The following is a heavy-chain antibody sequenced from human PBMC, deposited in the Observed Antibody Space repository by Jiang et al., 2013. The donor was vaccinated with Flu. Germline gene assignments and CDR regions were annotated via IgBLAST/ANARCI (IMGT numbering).Heavy chain of an antibody. CDR1: GASISSSY. Sequence: CTVSGASISSSYWSWIRQPQEGTGVDWLYVLQWDDQLQPSLKSRVTISLDTSKNQLSLKLSSVTAADTAIYYCVRHHIPVDMANKLVGAPGLVGFDPWGQGTLVTVSS. CDR3: VRHHIPVDMANKLVGAPGLVGFDP. J-gene: IGHJ5*02. D-gene: IGHD1-26*01. V-gene: IGHV4-59*08. CDR2: VLQWDD.